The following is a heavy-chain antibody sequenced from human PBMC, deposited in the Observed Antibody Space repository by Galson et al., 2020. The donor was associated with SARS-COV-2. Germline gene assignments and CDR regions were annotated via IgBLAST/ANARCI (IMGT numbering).Heavy chain of an antibody. D-gene: IGHD6-6*01. J-gene: IGHJ4*02. CDR1: GFTFTSSA. CDR2: IVVGSGKT. CDR3: AAFVARPVY. V-gene: IGHV1-58*01. Sequence: SVQVSCQPSGFTFTSSAVQWVRQARGQRLAWIGWIVVGSGKTNYAHNFQERVTITRDMSKSPAYMELSRLRYEDTAVYYCAAFVARPVYWGQGTLVTVSS.